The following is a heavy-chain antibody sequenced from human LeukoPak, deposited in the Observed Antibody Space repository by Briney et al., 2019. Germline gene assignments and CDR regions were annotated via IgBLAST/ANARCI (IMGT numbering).Heavy chain of an antibody. CDR3: ARVRQWLVGWPFDY. CDR2: INHRGST. V-gene: IGHV4-34*01. Sequence: SETLSLTCAVYGGSFSGYYWSWIRQPPGKGLEWIGEINHRGSTNYNPSLRSRVTISVDTSKNQFNLKPSSLTAAHMAVYYCARVRQWLVGWPFDYWGQGTLVTVS. J-gene: IGHJ4*02. D-gene: IGHD6-19*01. CDR1: GGSFSGYY.